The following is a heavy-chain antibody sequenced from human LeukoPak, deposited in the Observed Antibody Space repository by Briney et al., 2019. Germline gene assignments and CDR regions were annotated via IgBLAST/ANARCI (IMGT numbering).Heavy chain of an antibody. V-gene: IGHV4-39*01. CDR1: GDSISSSYYY. D-gene: IGHD3-3*01. J-gene: IGHJ4*02. CDR2: IYYSGST. Sequence: SETLSLTCTVSGDSISSSYYYWGWIRQPPRKGLEWIGTIYYSGSTYYNPSLKSRVTISVDTSRNQFSLKLSSVTAADTAVYYCARHLALYDSAPQLGYWGQGTLVTVSS. CDR3: ARHLALYDSAPQLGY.